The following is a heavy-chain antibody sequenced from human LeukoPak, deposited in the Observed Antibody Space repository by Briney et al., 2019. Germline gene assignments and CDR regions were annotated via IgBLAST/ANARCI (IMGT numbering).Heavy chain of an antibody. Sequence: SVKVSCKASGYTFTGYYMHWVRQAPGQGLEWMGGIIPIFGTANYAQKFQGRVTITADESTSTAYMELSSLRSEDTAVYYCARELGSSGYYYDYWGQGTLVTVSS. J-gene: IGHJ4*02. CDR2: IIPIFGTA. CDR3: ARELGSSGYYYDY. CDR1: GYTFTGYY. D-gene: IGHD3-22*01. V-gene: IGHV1-69*13.